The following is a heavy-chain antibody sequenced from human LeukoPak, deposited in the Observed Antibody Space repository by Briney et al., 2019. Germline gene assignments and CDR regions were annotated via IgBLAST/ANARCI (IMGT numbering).Heavy chain of an antibody. CDR1: GFTFSSYG. Sequence: PGGSLRLSCAASGFTFSSYGMHWVRQAPGKGLEWVAFIRYDGSNKYYADSVKGRFTISRDNSKNTLYLQMNSLRAEDTAVYYCAKAIRGYSYGGYDYWAREPWSPSPQ. D-gene: IGHD5-18*01. CDR3: AKAIRGYSYGGYDY. J-gene: IGHJ4*02. V-gene: IGHV3-30*02. CDR2: IRYDGSNK.